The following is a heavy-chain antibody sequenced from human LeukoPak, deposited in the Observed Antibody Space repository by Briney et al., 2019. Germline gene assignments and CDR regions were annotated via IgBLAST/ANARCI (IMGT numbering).Heavy chain of an antibody. Sequence: GGSLRLSCAASGFTLSSYSMNWVRQAPGKGLEWVSYISSSSSTIYYADSVKGRFTISRDNAKNSLYLQMNSLRAEDTAVYYRARDGSCSSTSCYFRGEFDYWGQGTLVTVSS. V-gene: IGHV3-48*01. CDR2: ISSSSSTI. J-gene: IGHJ4*02. CDR1: GFTLSSYS. D-gene: IGHD2-2*01. CDR3: ARDGSCSSTSCYFRGEFDY.